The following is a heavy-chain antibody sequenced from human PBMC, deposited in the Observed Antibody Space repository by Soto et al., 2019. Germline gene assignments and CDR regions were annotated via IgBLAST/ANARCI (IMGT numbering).Heavy chain of an antibody. CDR1: GFTFSNYE. CDR3: ARDFYYGSGRFDY. V-gene: IGHV3-48*03. J-gene: IGHJ4*02. CDR2: ISGSGTTI. D-gene: IGHD3-10*01. Sequence: GGSLRLSCAASGFTFSNYEMNWVRQAPGKGLEWVSYISGSGTTIYYADSVKGRFTISRDNAKKSLYLQMNSLRAEDTAVYYCARDFYYGSGRFDYWGQGTLVTVS.